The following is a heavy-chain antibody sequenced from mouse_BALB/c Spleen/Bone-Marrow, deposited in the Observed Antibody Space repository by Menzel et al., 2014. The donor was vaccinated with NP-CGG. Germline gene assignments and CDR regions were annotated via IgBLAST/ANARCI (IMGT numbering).Heavy chain of an antibody. D-gene: IGHD2-14*01. CDR3: ARKVRYFDY. CDR2: ISSGGRYT. V-gene: IGHV5-9-4*01. Sequence: EVQVVESGGGLVKPGGSLKLSCAASGFTFSSYVMSWVRQSPEKRLEWVAEISSGGRYTYYPDTVKGRFTISRDNAKNTLYLQMSSPKSEDTAMYYCARKVRYFDYWGQGTTLTVSS. CDR1: GFTFSSYV. J-gene: IGHJ2*01.